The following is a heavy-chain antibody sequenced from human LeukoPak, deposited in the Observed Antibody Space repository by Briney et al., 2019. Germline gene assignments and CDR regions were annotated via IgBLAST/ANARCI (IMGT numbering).Heavy chain of an antibody. Sequence: GGSLRLSCAASGFTFSTNSMNWVRQAPRKGLEGISFIRHDSSDTYYADSVKGRFTISRDNAKNTLYLQMNSLRAEDTAVYYCARGNAHSLDIWGQGTMVTVSS. V-gene: IGHV3-21*05. J-gene: IGHJ3*02. D-gene: IGHD1-1*01. CDR2: IRHDSSDT. CDR1: GFTFSTNS. CDR3: ARGNAHSLDI.